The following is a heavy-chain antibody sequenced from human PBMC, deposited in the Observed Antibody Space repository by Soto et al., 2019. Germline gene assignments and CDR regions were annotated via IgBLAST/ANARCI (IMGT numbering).Heavy chain of an antibody. CDR2: ISAYNGNK. D-gene: IGHD6-13*01. V-gene: IGHV1-18*01. Sequence: QALGQGLEWTGWISAYNGNKKYAQKLQGRVTMTTDTSTSTAYMELRSLRSDDTAVYYCARDLGQQLVDYWGQGTLVTVSS. J-gene: IGHJ4*02. CDR3: ARDLGQQLVDY.